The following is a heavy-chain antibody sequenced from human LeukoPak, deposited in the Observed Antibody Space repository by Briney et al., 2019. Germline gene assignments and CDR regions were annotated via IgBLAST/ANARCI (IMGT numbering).Heavy chain of an antibody. CDR1: GYTFTHQW. Sequence: GESLKISCKASGYTFTHQWIGWVRQKSGSGLEWMGIIYPRDSDTRYSPSFQGHVTISADKSINPAYLEWSRLEASDPGIYYCARHSDVIGAIWGQGTLVTVSS. D-gene: IGHD3-10*01. CDR3: ARHSDVIGAI. J-gene: IGHJ4*02. CDR2: IYPRDSDT. V-gene: IGHV5-51*01.